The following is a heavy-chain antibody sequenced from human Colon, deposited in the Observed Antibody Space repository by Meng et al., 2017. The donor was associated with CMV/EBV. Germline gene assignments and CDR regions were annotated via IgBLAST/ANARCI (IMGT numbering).Heavy chain of an antibody. Sequence: GGSLRLSCAASGLAFSRCDFLCLCQAPGKGLEWVASLQTHGSRRGYVDSVMGRFNISRDNSKSTLWLQMHSLRPEDTALYYCAREGYSNFDYWGQGTLVTVSS. CDR3: AREGYSNFDY. D-gene: IGHD4-11*01. J-gene: IGHJ4*02. CDR2: LQTHGSRR. V-gene: IGHV3-30*02. CDR1: GLAFSRCD.